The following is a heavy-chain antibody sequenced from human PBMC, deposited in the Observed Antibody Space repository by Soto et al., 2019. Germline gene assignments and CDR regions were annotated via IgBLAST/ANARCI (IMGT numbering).Heavy chain of an antibody. J-gene: IGHJ4*02. CDR1: GYTFTSYG. D-gene: IGHD2-15*01. CDR2: ISAYNGNT. Sequence: ASVKVSCKASGYTFTSYGISWVRQAPGQGLEWLGWISAYNGNTNYAQKLQGRVTMTTDTSTSTAYMELRSLRSDDTAVYYCAMQDCSGSSCYFGPDQFDYGGQGTLVTVSS. V-gene: IGHV1-18*04. CDR3: AMQDCSGSSCYFGPDQFDY.